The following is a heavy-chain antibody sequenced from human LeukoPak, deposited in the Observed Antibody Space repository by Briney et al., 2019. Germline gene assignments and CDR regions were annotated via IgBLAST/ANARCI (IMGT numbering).Heavy chain of an antibody. CDR1: GFTFSTYA. V-gene: IGHV3-48*03. CDR3: AAVIDY. CDR2: ISNSGNTK. J-gene: IGHJ4*02. Sequence: GGSLRLSCAASGFTFSTYAMAWVRQAPGKGLEWISYISNSGNTKYYADSVKGRFSISRDNANNSVYLQMNNLRAEDTAVYYCAAVIDYWGQGTLVTVSS.